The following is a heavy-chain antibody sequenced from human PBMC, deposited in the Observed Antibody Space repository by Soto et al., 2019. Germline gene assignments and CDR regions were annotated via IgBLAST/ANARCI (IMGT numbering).Heavy chain of an antibody. J-gene: IGHJ6*02. CDR2: IIDSGAST. V-gene: IGHV3-23*01. CDR3: AKGRSYYYYYGVDV. Sequence: GGSMRLSCAASGFTFSSCAMGWVSQAQGKGLEWVSDIIDSGASTYYADSVKGRFTISRDNSKSTLYLQMNSLRAEDTALYYCAKGRSYYYYYGVDVCGQGTTVTVSS. CDR1: GFTFSSCA.